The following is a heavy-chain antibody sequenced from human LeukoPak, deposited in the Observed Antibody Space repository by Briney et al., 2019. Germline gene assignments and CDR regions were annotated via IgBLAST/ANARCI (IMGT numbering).Heavy chain of an antibody. J-gene: IGHJ4*02. CDR2: TRSIFDGGTT. V-gene: IGHV3-15*01. CDR1: GFTFSKVW. CDR3: ATGNY. Sequence: TSGGSLRLSCAASGFTFSKVWMSWVRQAPGKGLEWVGRTRSIFDGGTTEYAAPVKGRFTISSDDSKNTLYLQMNSLSTEDTAIYYCATGNYWGQGTLVTVSS.